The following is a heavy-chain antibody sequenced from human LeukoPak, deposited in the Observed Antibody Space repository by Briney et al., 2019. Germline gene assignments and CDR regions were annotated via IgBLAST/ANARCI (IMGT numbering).Heavy chain of an antibody. J-gene: IGHJ5*01. CDR2: MDSGGRT. CDR3: ARDQTITGTTWQYNLLDS. D-gene: IGHD1-7*01. V-gene: IGHV3-53*01. CDR1: GFTVSSSY. Sequence: GGSLRLSCAASGFTVSSSYMSWVRQAPGQGLECVSVMDSGGRTYYADSVKGRFTISRDNSKNTLYLQMNSLRAEDTAVYYCARDQTITGTTWQYNLLDSWGQGTLVTVSS.